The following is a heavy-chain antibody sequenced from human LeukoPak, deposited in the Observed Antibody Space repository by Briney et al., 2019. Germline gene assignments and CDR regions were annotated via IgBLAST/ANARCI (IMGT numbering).Heavy chain of an antibody. J-gene: IGHJ4*02. CDR2: INTDGTVT. V-gene: IGHV3-74*01. D-gene: IGHD6-19*01. CDR3: ATKQWLAPPPDS. CDR1: GFTFSKYW. Sequence: GGSLRLSCAASGFTFSKYWMLWVRQAPGKGLESVSRINTDGTVTTYADSVKGRFTVARDNADNTMFLQMNSVRDEDPAVYYCATKQWLAPPPDSWGQGTPVTVSS.